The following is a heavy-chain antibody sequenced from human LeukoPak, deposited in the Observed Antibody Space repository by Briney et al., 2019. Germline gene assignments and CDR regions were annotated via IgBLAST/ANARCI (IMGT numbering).Heavy chain of an antibody. Sequence: SETLSLTCTVSGGSISTYYWTWIRQPPGKGLEWIGCIYYSGTTNYTPSLKSRVTISVDTSKNQFSLNLSSVTAADTAVYYCARRVTGRGAYYFDYWDQGTLVTVSS. J-gene: IGHJ4*02. D-gene: IGHD1-14*01. CDR3: ARRVTGRGAYYFDY. CDR1: GGSISTYY. CDR2: IYYSGTT. V-gene: IGHV4-59*08.